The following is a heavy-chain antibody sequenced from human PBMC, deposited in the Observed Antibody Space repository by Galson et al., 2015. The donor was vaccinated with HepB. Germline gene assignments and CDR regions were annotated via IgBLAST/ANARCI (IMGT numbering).Heavy chain of an antibody. D-gene: IGHD2-2*02. CDR1: GFTFSSYS. V-gene: IGHV3-48*02. Sequence: SLRLSCATSGFTFSSYSMNWVRQAPGKGLEWVSYISSSSSTIYYADSVKGRFTISRDNAKNSLYLQMNSLRDEDTAVYYCARVGNSDCSSTSCYTGKIETFDYWGQGTLVTVSS. J-gene: IGHJ4*02. CDR2: ISSSSSTI. CDR3: ARVGNSDCSSTSCYTGKIETFDY.